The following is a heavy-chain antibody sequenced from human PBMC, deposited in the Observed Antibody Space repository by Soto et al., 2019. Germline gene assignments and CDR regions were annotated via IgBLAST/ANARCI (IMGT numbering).Heavy chain of an antibody. D-gene: IGHD6-6*01. CDR1: GWYISGSSYY. Sequence: SETLSLTCTVSGWYISGSSYYLGWIRQPPGKGLEWIGSIYYSGSTYYNPSLKSRVTISVDTSKNQFSLKLSSVTAADTAVYYCARRDISSSSGSTDYWGQGTLVTVSS. J-gene: IGHJ4*02. CDR3: ARRDISSSSGSTDY. V-gene: IGHV4-39*01. CDR2: IYYSGST.